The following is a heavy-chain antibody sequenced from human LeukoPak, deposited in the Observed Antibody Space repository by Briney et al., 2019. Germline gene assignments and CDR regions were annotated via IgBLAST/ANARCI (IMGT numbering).Heavy chain of an antibody. D-gene: IGHD3-22*01. CDR1: GFTFDDYG. CDR2: INWNGVST. V-gene: IGHV3-20*04. CDR3: ARGGYYYDSSGYGY. Sequence: AGGSLRLSCAPSGFTFDDYGMSWVRQAPGKGLEWVSGINWNGVSTGYADSVKGRFTISRDNAKNSLYLQMNSLRAEDTALYYCARGGYYYDSSGYGYWGQGTLVTVSS. J-gene: IGHJ4*02.